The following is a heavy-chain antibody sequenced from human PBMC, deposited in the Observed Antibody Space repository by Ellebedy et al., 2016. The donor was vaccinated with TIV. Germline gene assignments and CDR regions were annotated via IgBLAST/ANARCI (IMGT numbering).Heavy chain of an antibody. D-gene: IGHD2-2*01. V-gene: IGHV4-34*01. Sequence: SETLSLXXAVYGGSFSGYYWSWIRQPPGKGLEWIGEINHSGSTNYNPSLKSRVTISVDTSKNQFSLKLSSVTAADTAVYYCARGSIVVVGQIDYWGQGTLVTVSS. CDR1: GGSFSGYY. CDR2: INHSGST. J-gene: IGHJ4*02. CDR3: ARGSIVVVGQIDY.